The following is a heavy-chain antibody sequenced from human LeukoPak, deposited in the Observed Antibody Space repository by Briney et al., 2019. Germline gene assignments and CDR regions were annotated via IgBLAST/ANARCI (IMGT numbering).Heavy chain of an antibody. J-gene: IGHJ5*02. D-gene: IGHD3-10*01. CDR3: ARGYYLNWFDP. CDR1: GDSISTYY. Sequence: SETLSLTCTVSGDSISTYYWTWIRQPPGKGLEWIGYIYYSGSTNYNPSLKSRVTISVDTSKNQFSLKLSSVTAADTAVYYCARGYYLNWFDPWGQGTLVTVSS. CDR2: IYYSGST. V-gene: IGHV4-59*01.